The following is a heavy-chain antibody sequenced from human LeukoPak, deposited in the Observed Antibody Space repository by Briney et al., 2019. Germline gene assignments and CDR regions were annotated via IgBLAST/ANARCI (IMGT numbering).Heavy chain of an antibody. Sequence: SETLSLTCTVSGGSISSYYWSWIRQPAGKALEWIGRIYGSGIITYNPSLKSRVNMSVDTSTNHVFLRLTSVTAADTAVYYCAKGVKQIVVVTAQHYLDYWGQGTLVTVSS. J-gene: IGHJ4*02. D-gene: IGHD2-21*02. CDR1: GGSISSYY. CDR3: AKGVKQIVVVTAQHYLDY. CDR2: IYGSGII. V-gene: IGHV4-4*07.